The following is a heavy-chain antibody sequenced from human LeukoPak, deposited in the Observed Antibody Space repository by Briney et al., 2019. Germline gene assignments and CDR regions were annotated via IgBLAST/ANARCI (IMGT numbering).Heavy chain of an antibody. V-gene: IGHV3-23*01. J-gene: IGHJ3*02. D-gene: IGHD3-10*01. CDR2: ISGSGGST. CDR3: AKATSNYYGSGSFDAFDI. CDR1: GFTFSSYA. Sequence: GGSLRLSCAASGFTFSSYAMSWVRQAPGKGLEWVSAISGSGGSTYYADSVKGRFTISRDNSKNTLYLQMNSLRAEDTAVYYCAKATSNYYGSGSFDAFDIWGQGTMVTVSS.